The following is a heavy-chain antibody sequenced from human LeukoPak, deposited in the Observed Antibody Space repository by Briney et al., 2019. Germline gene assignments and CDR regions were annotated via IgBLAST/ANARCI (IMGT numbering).Heavy chain of an antibody. D-gene: IGHD1-1*01. V-gene: IGHV3-23*01. CDR2: ITGSTKYIPSNI. CDR1: GFTFNTYT. Sequence: GGSLRLSCAASGFTFNTYTMNWVRQAPGKGLEWVSAITGSTKYIPSNIYYADAVQGRFTISRDNSKNTLYLQMNSLRAEDTAVYYCAKDRDWNGPIFDYWGQGTLVTVSS. CDR3: AKDRDWNGPIFDY. J-gene: IGHJ4*02.